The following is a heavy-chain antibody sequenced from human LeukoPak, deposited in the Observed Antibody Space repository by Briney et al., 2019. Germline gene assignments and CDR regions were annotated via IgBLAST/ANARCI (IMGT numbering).Heavy chain of an antibody. J-gene: IGHJ4*02. CDR1: GGSFSGYY. CDR3: ARSPTVTTIDY. Sequence: SETLSLTCAVYGGSFSGYYWSWIRQPPGKGLEWIGEINHSGSTNYNPSLKSRVTISVDTSKNQFSLKLSSVTAADTAVYYCARSPTVTTIDYWGQGTLVTVSS. D-gene: IGHD4-17*01. CDR2: INHSGST. V-gene: IGHV4-34*01.